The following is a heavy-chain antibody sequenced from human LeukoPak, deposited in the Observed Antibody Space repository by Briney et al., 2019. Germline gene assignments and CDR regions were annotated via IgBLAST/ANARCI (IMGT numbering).Heavy chain of an antibody. V-gene: IGHV4-34*01. D-gene: IGHD2-21*02. CDR2: INHSGST. J-gene: IGHJ6*03. CDR1: GGSFSGYY. CDR3: ARARYIVVVTGGYYYMDV. Sequence: SETLSLTCAVYGGSFSGYYWSWIRQPPGKGLEWIGKINHSGSTNYNPSLKSRVTISVDTSKNQFSLKLSSVTAADTAVYYCARARYIVVVTGGYYYMDVWGKGTTVTVSS.